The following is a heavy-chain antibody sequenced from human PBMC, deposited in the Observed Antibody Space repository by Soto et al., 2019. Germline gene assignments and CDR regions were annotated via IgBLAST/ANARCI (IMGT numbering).Heavy chain of an antibody. CDR2: IYHSGST. V-gene: IGHV4-4*02. Sequence: SETLSLTCAVSSGSISSSNWWSWVRQPPGKGLEWIGEIYHSGSTNYNPSLKSRVTISVDKSKNQFSLKLSSVTAADTAVYYCARYSTTRGRGVIIENWFDPWGQGTLVTVSS. CDR3: ARYSTTRGRGVIIENWFDP. CDR1: SGSISSSNW. D-gene: IGHD3-10*01. J-gene: IGHJ5*02.